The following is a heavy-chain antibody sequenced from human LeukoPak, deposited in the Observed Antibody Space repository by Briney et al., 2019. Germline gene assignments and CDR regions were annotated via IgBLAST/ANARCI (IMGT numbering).Heavy chain of an antibody. CDR3: ARQRVNWGYGSGYYYYGMDV. Sequence: SETLSLTCTVSGGSISSYYWSWIRQPPGKGLEWIGYIYYSGSTNYNPSLKSRVTISVDTSKNQFSLKLSSVTAADTAVYYCARQRVNWGYGSGYYYYGMDVWGQGTTVTVPS. CDR2: IYYSGST. CDR1: GGSISSYY. D-gene: IGHD7-27*01. J-gene: IGHJ6*02. V-gene: IGHV4-59*08.